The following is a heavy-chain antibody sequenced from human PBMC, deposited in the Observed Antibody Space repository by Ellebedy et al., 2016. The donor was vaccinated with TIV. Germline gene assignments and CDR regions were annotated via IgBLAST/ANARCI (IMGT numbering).Heavy chain of an antibody. CDR2: TSAYNGNT. CDR3: ARGGLGATTLTDY. CDR1: GYTFTSHG. J-gene: IGHJ4*02. Sequence: ASVKVSCKASGYTFTSHGISWVRQAPGQGLEWMGWTSAYNGNTDFAQKPQGRVTMTTDTSTSPAYMELRILRSDDTAVYYCARGGLGATTLTDYWGQGTLVTVSS. V-gene: IGHV1-18*04. D-gene: IGHD1-26*01.